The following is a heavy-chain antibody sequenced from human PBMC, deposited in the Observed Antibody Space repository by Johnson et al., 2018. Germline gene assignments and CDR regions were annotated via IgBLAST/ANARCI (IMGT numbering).Heavy chain of an antibody. J-gene: IGHJ6*02. D-gene: IGHD2-15*01. CDR3: SAEADYYYYYGMDV. Sequence: QWVRQARGQRLEWIGWIVVGSGNTNYAQKFQERVTITRDMSTSTAYMELSSLRSEDAAVYYCSAEADYYYYYGMDVWGQGTTVTVSS. CDR2: IVVGSGNT. V-gene: IGHV1-58*01.